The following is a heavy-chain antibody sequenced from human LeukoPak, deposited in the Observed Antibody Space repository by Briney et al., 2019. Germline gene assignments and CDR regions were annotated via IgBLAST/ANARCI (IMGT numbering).Heavy chain of an antibody. J-gene: IGHJ6*02. D-gene: IGHD4-17*01. V-gene: IGHV4-31*03. Sequence: SETLSLTCTVSGGSISSGGYYWSWIRQHPGKGLEWIGYIYYSGSTYYNPSLKSRVTISVDTSKNQFSLKLSSVTAADTAVYYCARDKVTTSDYYYGMDVWGQGTTVIVSS. CDR2: IYYSGST. CDR1: GGSISSGGYY. CDR3: ARDKVTTSDYYYGMDV.